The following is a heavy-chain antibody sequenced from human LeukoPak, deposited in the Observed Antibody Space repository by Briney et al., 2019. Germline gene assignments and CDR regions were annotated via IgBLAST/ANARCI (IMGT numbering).Heavy chain of an antibody. CDR2: ISGSGGST. D-gene: IGHD3-16*02. CDR3: ARVWGSYRSFDY. Sequence: GGSLRLSCAASGFTFSDYYMSWIRQAPGKGLEWVSAISGSGGSTYYADSAKGRFTISRDNSKNTLYLQMNSLRAEDTAVYYCARVWGSYRSFDYWGQGTLVTVSS. J-gene: IGHJ4*02. V-gene: IGHV3-23*01. CDR1: GFTFSDYY.